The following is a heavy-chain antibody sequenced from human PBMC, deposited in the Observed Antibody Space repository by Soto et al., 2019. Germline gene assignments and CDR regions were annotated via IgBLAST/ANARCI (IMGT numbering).Heavy chain of an antibody. J-gene: IGHJ4*02. CDR2: VSAYNRNT. V-gene: IGHV1-18*01. Sequence: QVQLVQSGVEVKKPGASVKVSCQASGYTFTNYGITWLRQAPGQGLEWMGWVSAYNRNTNYAQRFQDRVTMTTDTSTRTAYMELRNLKSDDTAIYFCGRERQYEPLLYWGQGTLVTVSS. D-gene: IGHD2-2*01. CDR3: GRERQYEPLLY. CDR1: GYTFTNYG.